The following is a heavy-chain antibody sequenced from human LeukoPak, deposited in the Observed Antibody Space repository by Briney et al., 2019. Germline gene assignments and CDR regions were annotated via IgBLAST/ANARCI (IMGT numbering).Heavy chain of an antibody. D-gene: IGHD3-3*01. V-gene: IGHV4-30-2*01. Sequence: PSETLSLTCTVSGASISSGDNYWAWIRQPPGKGLQWIGYINHSGSTYYNPSLKSRVTISVDRSRNQFSLNLNSVTAADTAVYYCARGTIGAEDYMDVWGKGTTVTVSS. CDR3: ARGTIGAEDYMDV. J-gene: IGHJ6*03. CDR1: GASISSGDNY. CDR2: INHSGST.